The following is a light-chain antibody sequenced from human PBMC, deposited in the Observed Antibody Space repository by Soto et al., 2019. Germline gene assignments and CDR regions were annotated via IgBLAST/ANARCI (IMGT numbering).Light chain of an antibody. CDR1: QNLGTLY. CDR3: QHYAGTPRT. Sequence: EIVLTQSPGTLSLSPGERGTLSCRASQNLGTLYLAWFQQKSGQAPRLLIYSASRRATGIPDRFTGSGSGTDFTLTINRVEPEDFAVYFCQHYAGTPRTFGQGTKVEIK. V-gene: IGKV3-20*01. J-gene: IGKJ1*01. CDR2: SAS.